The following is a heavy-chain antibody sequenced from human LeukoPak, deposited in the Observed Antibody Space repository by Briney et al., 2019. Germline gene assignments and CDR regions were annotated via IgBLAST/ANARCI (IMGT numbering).Heavy chain of an antibody. J-gene: IGHJ5*02. CDR2: INNDGSGT. V-gene: IGHV3-74*01. CDR1: GFTFSSYW. CDR3: VRGGESTWS. Sequence: GGSLRLSCAASGFTFSSYWMHWVRQAPGKGPVWVSSINNDGSGTTYADSVKCRFTISRDDAKNTLYLQMNSLRAEDTAVYYCVRGGESTWSWGQGTLVTVSS. D-gene: IGHD2-15*01.